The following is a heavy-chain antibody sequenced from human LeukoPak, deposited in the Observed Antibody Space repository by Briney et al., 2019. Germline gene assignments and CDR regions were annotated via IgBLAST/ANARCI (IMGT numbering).Heavy chain of an antibody. CDR1: GFTFSSYW. Sequence: GGSLRLSCAASGFTFSSYWMHWVRQAPGKGLVWVSRINSDGSSTSHADSVKGRFTISRDNAKNTLYLQMNSLRTEDMALYYCAKGTQTNYDILTGFDYWGQGTLVTVSS. CDR2: INSDGSST. CDR3: AKGTQTNYDILTGFDY. J-gene: IGHJ4*02. V-gene: IGHV3-74*01. D-gene: IGHD3-9*01.